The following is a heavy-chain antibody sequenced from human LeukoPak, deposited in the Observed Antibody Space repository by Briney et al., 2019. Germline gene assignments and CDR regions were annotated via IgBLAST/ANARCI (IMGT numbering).Heavy chain of an antibody. D-gene: IGHD6-13*01. J-gene: IGHJ3*02. Sequence: SETLSLTCAVYGGSFSGYYWSWIRQPPGKGLEWIGEINHSGSTNYNPSLKSRVTISVDASKNQFSLKLSSVTAADTAVYYCARNEYSSSWYGDAFDIWGQGTMVTVSS. V-gene: IGHV4-34*01. CDR3: ARNEYSSSWYGDAFDI. CDR1: GGSFSGYY. CDR2: INHSGST.